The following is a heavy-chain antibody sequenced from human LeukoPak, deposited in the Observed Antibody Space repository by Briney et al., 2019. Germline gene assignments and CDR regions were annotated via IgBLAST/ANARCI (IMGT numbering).Heavy chain of an antibody. CDR1: GFTFSSYG. CDR3: AKDPPKVGATDYYYYYYYMDV. CDR2: IRYDGSNK. V-gene: IGHV3-30*02. D-gene: IGHD1-26*01. Sequence: GGSLRLSCAASGFTFSSYGMHWVRQAPGKGLAWVAFIRYDGSNKYYADSVKGRFTISRDNFKNTLYLQMNSLRAEDTAVYYCAKDPPKVGATDYYYYYYYMDVWGKGTTVTVSS. J-gene: IGHJ6*03.